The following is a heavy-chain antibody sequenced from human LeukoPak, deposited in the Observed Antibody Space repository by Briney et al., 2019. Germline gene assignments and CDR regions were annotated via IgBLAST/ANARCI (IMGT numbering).Heavy chain of an antibody. CDR1: GYTFTSYA. Sequence: ASVKVSCKASGYTFTSYAMNWVRQAPGQGLEWMGWINTNTGNPTYAQGFTGRFVFSLDTSVSTAYLQISSLKAEDTAVYYCAREHGDYVVNPHYYYYYMDVWGKGTTVTVS. CDR2: INTNTGNP. D-gene: IGHD4-17*01. CDR3: AREHGDYVVNPHYYYYYMDV. J-gene: IGHJ6*03. V-gene: IGHV7-4-1*02.